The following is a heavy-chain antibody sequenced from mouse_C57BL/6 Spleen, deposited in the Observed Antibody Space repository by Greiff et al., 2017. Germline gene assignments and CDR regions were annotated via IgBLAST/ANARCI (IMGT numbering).Heavy chain of an antibody. CDR1: GFSLTSYG. D-gene: IGHD1-1*01. V-gene: IGHV2-4*01. CDR3: AKTYGSSYVGWYFDV. J-gene: IGHJ1*03. Sequence: VQLKESGPGLVQPSQSLSITCTVSGFSLTSYGVHWVRQPPGKGLEWLGVIWSGGSTDYNAAFISRLSISKDNSKSQVFFKMNSLQADDTAIYYCAKTYGSSYVGWYFDVWGTGTTVTVSS. CDR2: IWSGGST.